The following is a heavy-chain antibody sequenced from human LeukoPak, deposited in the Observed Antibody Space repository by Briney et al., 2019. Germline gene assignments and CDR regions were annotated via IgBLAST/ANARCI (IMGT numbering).Heavy chain of an antibody. CDR2: IYYSGST. CDR3: AGLITPYCSSTSCPWSNSDY. D-gene: IGHD2-2*01. Sequence: PSETLSLTCTVSGGSISSGGYYWSWIRQHPGKGLEWIGYIYYSGSTYYNPSLKSRVTISVDTSKNQFSLKLSSVTAADTAVYYCAGLITPYCSSTSCPWSNSDYWGQGTLVTVSS. CDR1: GGSISSGGYY. V-gene: IGHV4-31*03. J-gene: IGHJ4*02.